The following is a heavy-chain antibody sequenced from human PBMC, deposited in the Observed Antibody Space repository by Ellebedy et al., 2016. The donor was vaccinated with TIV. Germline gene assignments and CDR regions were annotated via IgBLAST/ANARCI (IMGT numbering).Heavy chain of an antibody. D-gene: IGHD2-2*01. J-gene: IGHJ4*02. V-gene: IGHV4-34*01. CDR1: DGSLSGYY. CDR3: ARRPYCSTTTCYGLDY. Sequence: SETLSLTXAVYDGSLSGYYWSWVRQPPGKGLEWIGEINHSGSTNHNPSLKSRVTISVDTSKNQFSLKLRSVTAADTAVYFCARRPYCSTTTCYGLDYWGQGTLVTVSS. CDR2: INHSGST.